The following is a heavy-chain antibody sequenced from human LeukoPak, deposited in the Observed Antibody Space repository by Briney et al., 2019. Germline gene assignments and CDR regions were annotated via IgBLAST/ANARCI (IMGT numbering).Heavy chain of an antibody. CDR3: ARSPYSSGWYSQSYYYYYGMDV. CDR2: ISSSSSTI. Sequence: GGSLRLSCAASGFTFSSYSMNWVRQAPGKGLEWVSYISSSSSTIYYADSVKGRFTISRDNAKNSLYLQMNSLRAEDTAVYYCARSPYSSGWYSQSYYYYYGMDVWGQGTTVTVSS. D-gene: IGHD6-19*01. CDR1: GFTFSSYS. J-gene: IGHJ6*02. V-gene: IGHV3-48*01.